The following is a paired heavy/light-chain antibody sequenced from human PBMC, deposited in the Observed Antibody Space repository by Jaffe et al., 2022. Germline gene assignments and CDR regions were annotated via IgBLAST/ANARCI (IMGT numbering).Light chain of an antibody. V-gene: IGLV1-51*01. CDR3: GTWDTSLSAGV. CDR2: DNN. CDR1: SSNIGDKY. Sequence: QSVLTQPPSVSAAPGQKVTISCSGSSSNIGDKYVSWYQQFPGTAPRLLIYDNNKRPSGIPDRFSGSKSDTSATLGITGLQTGDEADYYCGTWDTSLSAGVFGSGTKVTVL. J-gene: IGLJ1*01.
Heavy chain of an antibody. V-gene: IGHV4-39*01. D-gene: IGHD2-21*01. CDR3: ARHVSYSDWIDP. J-gene: IGHJ5*02. CDR2: ICHNGMT. CDR1: GGSISISGYC. Sequence: QLQLQESGPGLVKPSDTLSLTCTVSGGSISISGYCWAWIRQPAGKGLEWIAIICHNGMTYFNPSVKSRVTISADTSNNQFSLRLTSVTAADTAVYYCARHVSYSDWIDPWGQGTLVTVSS.